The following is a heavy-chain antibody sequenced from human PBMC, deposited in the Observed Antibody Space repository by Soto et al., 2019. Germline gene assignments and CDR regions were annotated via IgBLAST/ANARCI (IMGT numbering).Heavy chain of an antibody. J-gene: IGHJ4*02. CDR3: ARESEDLTSNFDY. CDR2: ISSTTNYI. V-gene: IGHV3-21*01. CDR1: GFTFTRYS. Sequence: GGSLRLSCAASGFTFTRYSMNWVRQAPGKGLEWVSSISSTTNYIYYADSMKGRFTVSRDNAKNSVYLEMSSLSAEDTAVYYCARESEDLTSNFDYWGQGTLGTVSS.